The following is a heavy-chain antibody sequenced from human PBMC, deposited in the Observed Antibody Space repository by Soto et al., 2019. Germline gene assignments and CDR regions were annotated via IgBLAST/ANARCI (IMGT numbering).Heavy chain of an antibody. V-gene: IGHV2-5*04. D-gene: IGHD6-25*01. CDR1: GFSLRTSGVG. J-gene: IGHJ4*02. CDR3: TGFSFSGGNCANPTQFDH. CDR2: IYWNDDK. Sequence: GSGPTLANPTQTLALTCSFSGFSLRTSGVGVGWIRQLPGKALEWLALIYWNDDKRYSPSLKTRLTFTKDTSKDQVVLTMTNMDPVDTGTYYCTGFSFSGGNCANPTQFDHWGQGTLVTVSS.